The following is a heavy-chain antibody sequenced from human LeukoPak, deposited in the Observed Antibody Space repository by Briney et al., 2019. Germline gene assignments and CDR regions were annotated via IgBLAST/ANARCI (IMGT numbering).Heavy chain of an antibody. CDR2: ISYDGNNK. CDR1: GFTFSSYG. J-gene: IGHJ4*02. Sequence: PGGSLRLSCAASGFTFSSYGMHWVRQAPGKGLEWVAVISYDGNNKYYVDSVKGRFTITRDNSKNTLDLQMNSLRAEDTAVYYCAKDAVYSGSYGYYIDYWGQGTLVTVSS. CDR3: AKDAVYSGSYGYYIDY. D-gene: IGHD1-26*01. V-gene: IGHV3-30*18.